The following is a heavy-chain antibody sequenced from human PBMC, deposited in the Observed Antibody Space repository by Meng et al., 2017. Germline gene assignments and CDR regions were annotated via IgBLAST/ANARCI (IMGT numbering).Heavy chain of an antibody. CDR3: AREPITGTTIENYYYGMDV. V-gene: IGHV3-33*01. Sequence: GGSLRLSCAASGFTFSSYGMHWVRQAPGKGLEWVAVIWYDGSNKYYADSVKGRFTISRDNSKNTLYLQMNSLRAEDTAVYYCAREPITGTTIENYYYGMDVWGQGNRVNVSS. CDR2: IWYDGSNK. CDR1: GFTFSSYG. D-gene: IGHD1-7*01. J-gene: IGHJ6*02.